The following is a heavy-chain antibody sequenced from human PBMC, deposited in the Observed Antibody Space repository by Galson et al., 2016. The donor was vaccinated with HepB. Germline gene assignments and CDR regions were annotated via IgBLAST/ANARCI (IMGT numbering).Heavy chain of an antibody. Sequence: SLRLSCAASGFTFANFAMSWVSQAPGKGLEWVGFINTEENGGMAHYAASVRGGFTISSDDSKSIAYLQMNSLKTEGTAMYYCTQNWNHAEQSWGQGTLVTVSS. CDR3: TQNWNHAEQS. D-gene: IGHD1-14*01. CDR1: GFTFANFA. CDR2: INTEENGGMA. V-gene: IGHV3-49*04. J-gene: IGHJ4*02.